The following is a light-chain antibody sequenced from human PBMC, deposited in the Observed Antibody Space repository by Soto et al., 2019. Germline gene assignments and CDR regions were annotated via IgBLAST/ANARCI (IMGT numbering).Light chain of an antibody. J-gene: IGKJ5*01. Sequence: EIVLTQSPGTLSFSPGERATLSCMATQSISDTLAWYQQKPGQAPRLLIYGASNRATGIPDRFSGSGSGTDFTLTISGLEPEDFAVYYCQQRSVWPITFGQGTRLEIK. CDR3: QQRSVWPIT. CDR1: QSISDT. CDR2: GAS. V-gene: IGKV3-11*01.